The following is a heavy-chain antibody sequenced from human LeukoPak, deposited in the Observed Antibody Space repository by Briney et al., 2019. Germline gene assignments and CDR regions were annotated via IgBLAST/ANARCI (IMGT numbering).Heavy chain of an antibody. J-gene: IGHJ4*02. CDR2: INPNRGGT. D-gene: IGHD3-16*01. CDR1: GYTFTVYY. Sequence: ASVKVSCKASGYTFTVYYMHWVRQAPGQGLEWRGRINPNRGGTNYAQKFQGSITRTRATSISTAYMELSRLRSADTAVYYCAKDLGEWSYYFDYWGQGTLVTVSS. V-gene: IGHV1-2*06. CDR3: AKDLGEWSYYFDY.